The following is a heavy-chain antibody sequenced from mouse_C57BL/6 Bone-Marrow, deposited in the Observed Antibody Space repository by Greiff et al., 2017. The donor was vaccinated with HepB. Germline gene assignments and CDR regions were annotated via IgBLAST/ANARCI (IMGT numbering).Heavy chain of an antibody. CDR3: ATYGNYDWFAY. V-gene: IGHV1-59*01. J-gene: IGHJ3*01. Sequence: QVHVKQPGAELVRPGTSVKLSCKASGYTFTSYWMHWVKQRPGQGLEWIGVIDPSDSYTNYNQKFKGKATLTVDTSSSTAYMQLSSLTSEDSAVYYCATYGNYDWFAYWGQGTLVTVSA. CDR1: GYTFTSYW. CDR2: IDPSDSYT. D-gene: IGHD2-10*02.